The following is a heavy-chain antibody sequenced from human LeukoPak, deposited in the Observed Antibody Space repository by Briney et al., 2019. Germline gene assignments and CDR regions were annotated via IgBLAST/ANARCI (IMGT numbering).Heavy chain of an antibody. Sequence: ASVKVSCKSSGYTFSSYGISWVRQAPGQGLEWMGWISGNNGNTNYAQKVQGRVTMTTDTSTSTAYMELRSLRSDDTAVYYCARGRAAGTFWLDYWGQGTLVTVSS. CDR3: ARGRAAGTFWLDY. CDR2: ISGNNGNT. D-gene: IGHD6-13*01. J-gene: IGHJ4*02. CDR1: GYTFSSYG. V-gene: IGHV1-18*01.